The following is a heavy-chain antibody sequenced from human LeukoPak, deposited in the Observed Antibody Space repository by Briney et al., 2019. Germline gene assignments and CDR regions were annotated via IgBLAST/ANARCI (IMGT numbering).Heavy chain of an antibody. J-gene: IGHJ4*02. Sequence: SETLSLTCDVYGGSFSGYLWTWIRQSPGKGLEWIGEVTSGGNTNENPSLKSRLTVSVDTSKNQFSLNLNSVTAADTGLYYCARVTHRRTTGETFGRYLDYWGPGTLVIVSS. V-gene: IGHV4-34*01. D-gene: IGHD3-10*01. CDR3: ARVTHRRTTGETFGRYLDY. CDR2: VTSGGNT. CDR1: GGSFSGYL.